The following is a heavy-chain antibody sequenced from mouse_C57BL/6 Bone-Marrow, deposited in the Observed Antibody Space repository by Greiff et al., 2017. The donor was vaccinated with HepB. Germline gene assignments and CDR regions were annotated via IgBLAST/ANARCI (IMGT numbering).Heavy chain of an antibody. CDR1: GFSLTSYG. CDR3: AKKRGVFTLYAMDY. J-gene: IGHJ4*01. V-gene: IGHV2-5*01. CDR2: IWRGGST. Sequence: QVQLQQSGPGLVQPSQSLSITCTVSGFSLTSYGVHWVRQSPGKGLEWLGVIWRGGSTDYNAAFMSRLSITKDNSKSQVFFKMNSLQADDTAIYYCAKKRGVFTLYAMDYWGQGTSVTVSS.